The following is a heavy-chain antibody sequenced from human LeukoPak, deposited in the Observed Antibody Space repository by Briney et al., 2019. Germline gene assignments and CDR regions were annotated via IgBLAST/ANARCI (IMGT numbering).Heavy chain of an antibody. D-gene: IGHD3-22*01. CDR1: GFTFSSYS. Sequence: GGSLRLSCAASGFTFSSYSMNWVRQAPGKGLEWVSYISSSSSTIYYADSVKGRFTISRDNAKNSLYLQMNSLRAEDTAVYYCARDLTKYYYDSSGYYGYYGMDVWGQGTTVTVSS. CDR3: ARDLTKYYYDSSGYYGYYGMDV. V-gene: IGHV3-48*01. CDR2: ISSSSSTI. J-gene: IGHJ6*02.